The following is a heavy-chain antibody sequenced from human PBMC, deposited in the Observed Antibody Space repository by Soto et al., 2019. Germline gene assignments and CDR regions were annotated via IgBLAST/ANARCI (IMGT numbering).Heavy chain of an antibody. V-gene: IGHV1-58*02. CDR2: IGVGSGNT. J-gene: IGHJ3*02. CDR1: GFTFTSSA. D-gene: IGHD2-15*01. CDR3: AARSPRYCSGGSGYYGFDI. Sequence: SVKVSCKASGFTFTSSAMQWVRQARGQRLEWIGWIGVGSGNTNYAQKFQERVTITRDMSTSTAYMGLSSLRSEDTAVYYCAARSPRYCSGGSGYYGFDIWGQGTMVTVPS.